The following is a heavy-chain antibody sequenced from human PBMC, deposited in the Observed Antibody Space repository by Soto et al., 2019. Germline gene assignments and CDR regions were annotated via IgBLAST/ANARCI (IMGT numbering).Heavy chain of an antibody. J-gene: IGHJ6*02. CDR3: ARDHRYSSGWYYYYGMDV. Sequence: PVGSLRLSCAASGFTVSSNYMSWVRQAPGKGLEWVSVIYSGGSTHYADSVKGRFTISRDNSKNTLYLQMNSLRAEDTAVYYCARDHRYSSGWYYYYGMDVWGQGTTVTVSS. CDR2: IYSGGST. V-gene: IGHV3-53*01. CDR1: GFTVSSNY. D-gene: IGHD6-19*01.